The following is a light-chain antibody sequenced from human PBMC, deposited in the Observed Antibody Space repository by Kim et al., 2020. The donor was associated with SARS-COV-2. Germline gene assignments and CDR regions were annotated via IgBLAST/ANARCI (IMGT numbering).Light chain of an antibody. Sequence: EIVMTQSPATSSVSPGERATLSCRASHSVRINLAWYQQKPGQPPRLLIYGASTRATGIPDRFRGSWSETEFTLAISSLQSEDFTDYHCQQYKDWRSFGQGTRLEI. CDR2: GAS. CDR3: QQYKDWRS. V-gene: IGKV3-15*01. CDR1: HSVRIN. J-gene: IGKJ2*03.